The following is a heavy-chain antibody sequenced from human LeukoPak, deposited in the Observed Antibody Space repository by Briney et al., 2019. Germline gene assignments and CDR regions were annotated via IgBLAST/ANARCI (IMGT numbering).Heavy chain of an antibody. CDR2: IKRDGSET. CDR1: GFTISNSW. J-gene: IGHJ3*02. V-gene: IGHV3-7*01. D-gene: IGHD3-22*01. CDR3: AKQQIYFDSSGYPHDSLDT. Sequence: GGSLRLSCAASGFTISNSWMNWVRQAPGKGLEWLASIKRDGSETHYVDSVQVRFTISRDNAKNSVYLEMINLRAEDTAVYYCAKQQIYFDSSGYPHDSLDTWGQGTMVTVSS.